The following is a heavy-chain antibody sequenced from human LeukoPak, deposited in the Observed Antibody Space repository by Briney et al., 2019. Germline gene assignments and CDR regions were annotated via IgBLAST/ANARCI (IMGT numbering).Heavy chain of an antibody. CDR3: ARDYYDSSGYYSNWFDP. Sequence: ASVKVSCKASGYTFTGYYMHWVRQAPGQGLEWMGWINPNSGGTNYAQKFQGRVTMNRDTSISTAYMELSRLRSDDTAVYYCARDYYDSSGYYSNWFDPWGQGTLVTVSS. D-gene: IGHD3-22*01. J-gene: IGHJ5*02. CDR2: INPNSGGT. CDR1: GYTFTGYY. V-gene: IGHV1-2*02.